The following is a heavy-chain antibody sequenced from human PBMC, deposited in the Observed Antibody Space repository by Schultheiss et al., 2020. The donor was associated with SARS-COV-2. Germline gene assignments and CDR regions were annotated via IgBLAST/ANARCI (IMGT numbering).Heavy chain of an antibody. Sequence: GGSLRLSCAASGFTVSSNYMSWVRQAPGKGLEWVSVIYSGGSTYYADSVKGRFTISRDNSKNTLYLQMNSLRAEDTAVYYCARAHLVPAAIRTGYYYYGMDVWGQGTTVTVSS. D-gene: IGHD2-2*02. V-gene: IGHV3-66*01. CDR2: IYSGGST. J-gene: IGHJ6*02. CDR1: GFTVSSNY. CDR3: ARAHLVPAAIRTGYYYYGMDV.